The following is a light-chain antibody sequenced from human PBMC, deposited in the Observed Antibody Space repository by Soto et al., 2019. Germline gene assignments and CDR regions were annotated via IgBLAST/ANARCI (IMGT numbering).Light chain of an antibody. CDR3: HQYHYWSRPS. J-gene: IGKJ4*01. CDR2: SAS. CDR1: QSISSD. V-gene: IGKV3-15*01. Sequence: EVVMTQTPATLSVSPGERDTLSCRASQSISSDLAWYQQKPGQGPRLLIYSASTRATGIPARISGSGSETEFTLTISSLQSEDFAVYYCHQYHYWSRPSFGGGTNVEI.